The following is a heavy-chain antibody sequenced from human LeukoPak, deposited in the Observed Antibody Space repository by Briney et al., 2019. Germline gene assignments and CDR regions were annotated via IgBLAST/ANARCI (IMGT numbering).Heavy chain of an antibody. CDR1: GFTFSRLA. J-gene: IGHJ4*02. V-gene: IGHV3-23*01. CDR3: TRDPYRDAPDYFDY. Sequence: GGSLRLSCAASGFTFSRLAMTWVRQAPGKGLEWVSTISASGPYYADAVRGRFTISRDSSRNTLYLQMNSLRPEDTAVYYCTRDPYRDAPDYFDYWGQGTLVTVSS. D-gene: IGHD1-14*01. CDR2: ISASGP.